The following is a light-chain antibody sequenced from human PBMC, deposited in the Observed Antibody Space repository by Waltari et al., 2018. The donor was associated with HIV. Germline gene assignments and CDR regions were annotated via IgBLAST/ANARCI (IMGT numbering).Light chain of an antibody. J-gene: IGLJ3*02. CDR1: NIESKS. V-gene: IGLV3-21*02. CDR3: QVWDTNSDHWV. Sequence: SYVLTQPPSVSVAPGQTARMTCGGNNIESKSVHWYQQKPGQAPVLVVHDDTDRPSGIPERLSGSNSGNMAALTISRVEAGDEADYYCQVWDTNSDHWVFGGGTKLTVL. CDR2: DDT.